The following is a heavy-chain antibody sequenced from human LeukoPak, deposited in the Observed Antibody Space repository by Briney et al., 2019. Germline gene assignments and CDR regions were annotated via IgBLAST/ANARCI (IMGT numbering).Heavy chain of an antibody. D-gene: IGHD3-3*01. CDR3: AKDLKSKNPYYDFWSGFRAFYS. J-gene: IGHJ3*02. CDR2: ISGSGGST. CDR1: GFTFSSYA. V-gene: IGHV3-23*01. Sequence: RGGSLRLSCAASGFTFSSYAMSWVRQAPGKGLEWVSAISGSGGSTYYADSVNGRFTISRDNSKNTLYLQMNSLRAEDTAVYYCAKDLKSKNPYYDFWSGFRAFYSWGQLTIVTVAS.